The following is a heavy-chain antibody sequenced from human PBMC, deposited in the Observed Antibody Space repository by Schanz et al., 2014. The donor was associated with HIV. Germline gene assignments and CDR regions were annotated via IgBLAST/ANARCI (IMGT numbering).Heavy chain of an antibody. CDR3: AREPDVVVSQNHYYYYGTDV. V-gene: IGHV1-69*01. Sequence: QVQLVQSGAEVKKPGSSVKVSCKTSGDSFTSDAINWVRQAPGQGLEWMGGLIPIFGTPNYAQKFQSRVTITADESTDTAYMELRSLRSEDTAVYYCAREPDVVVSQNHYYYYGTDVWGQGTTVTVSS. CDR2: LIPIFGTP. D-gene: IGHD2-21*01. CDR1: GDSFTSDA. J-gene: IGHJ6*02.